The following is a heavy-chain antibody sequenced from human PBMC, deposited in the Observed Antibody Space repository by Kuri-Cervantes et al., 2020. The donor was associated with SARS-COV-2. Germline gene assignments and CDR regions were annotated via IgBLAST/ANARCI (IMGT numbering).Heavy chain of an antibody. CDR2: VYYSGGT. D-gene: IGHD3-22*01. CDR1: GGSFSGYY. V-gene: IGHV4-34*01. Sequence: SQTLSLTCAVYGGSFSGYYWSRIRQPPGKGLKWIATVYYSGGTYYNQSLKSRVTISVDTSKNQFSLKLSSVTAADTAVYYCARAISYYYDSSGYYPMGGFDYWGQGTLVTVSS. CDR3: ARAISYYYDSSGYYPMGGFDY. J-gene: IGHJ4*02.